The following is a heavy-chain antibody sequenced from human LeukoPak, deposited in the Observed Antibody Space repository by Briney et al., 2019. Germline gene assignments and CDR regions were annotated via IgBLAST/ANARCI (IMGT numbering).Heavy chain of an antibody. CDR1: GFTFSNYA. Sequence: GSLRLSCAASGFTFSNYAMSWVRQPPGKGLEWIGSIYYSGSTYYNPSLKSRVTISVDTSKNQFSLKLSSVTAADTAVYYCAREMKALDYWGQGTLVTVSS. CDR2: IYYSGST. J-gene: IGHJ4*02. V-gene: IGHV4-39*02. CDR3: AREMKALDY.